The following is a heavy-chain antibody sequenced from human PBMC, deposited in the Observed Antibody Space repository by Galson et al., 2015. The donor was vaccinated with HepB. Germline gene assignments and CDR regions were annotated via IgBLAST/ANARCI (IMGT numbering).Heavy chain of an antibody. CDR2: IGTGGDT. Sequence: SLRLSCAASGFAFSSYVLHWVRRAPGKGPEWVSAIGTGGDTYYADSVMGRFTISRDNAKKSLYLQMNSLIAEDMAVYYCARDLMYLPKTHYDILTGYQKPRGDYWGQGTLVTVSS. CDR1: GFAFSSYV. V-gene: IGHV3-47*02. D-gene: IGHD3-9*01. CDR3: ARDLMYLPKTHYDILTGYQKPRGDY. J-gene: IGHJ4*02.